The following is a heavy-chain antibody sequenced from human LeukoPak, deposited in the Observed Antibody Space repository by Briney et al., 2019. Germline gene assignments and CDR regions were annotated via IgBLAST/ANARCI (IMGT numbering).Heavy chain of an antibody. CDR1: GYTFTGYY. CDR2: INPNSGGT. D-gene: IGHD2-15*01. J-gene: IGHJ6*03. CDR3: ARDVVVAVPGYYMDV. V-gene: IGHV1-2*02. Sequence: ASVKVSCKASGYTFTGYYMHWVRQAPGQGLEWMGWINPNSGGTNYAQKFQGRVTMTRDTPISTAYMELNKLRSDDTAVYYCARDVVVAVPGYYMDVWGKGTTVTVSS.